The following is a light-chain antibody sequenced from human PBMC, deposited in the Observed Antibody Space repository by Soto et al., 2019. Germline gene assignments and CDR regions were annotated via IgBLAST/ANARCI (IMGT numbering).Light chain of an antibody. J-gene: IGKJ1*01. CDR1: QGISNY. V-gene: IGKV1-17*03. CDR3: LQHYNYPRT. Sequence: DIQMTHSPSVVSASLGDRVTITCRASQGISNYLAWFQQKPGKVPKRLIYIASTLQSGVPSRFSGSGSGTEFNITISSLQPEDFATYYCLQHYNYPRTFGQGTKV. CDR2: IAS.